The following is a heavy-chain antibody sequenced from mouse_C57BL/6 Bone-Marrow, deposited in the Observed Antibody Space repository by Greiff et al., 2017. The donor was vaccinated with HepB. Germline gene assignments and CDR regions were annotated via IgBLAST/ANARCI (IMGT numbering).Heavy chain of an antibody. D-gene: IGHD2-3*01. Sequence: EVQLVESGPGLVKPSQSLSLTCSVTGYSITSGYYWNWIRQFPGNKLEWMGYISYDGSNNYNPSLKNRISITRDTSKNQFFLKLNSVTTEDTATYYCARDRRLLRGFAYWGQGTLVTVSA. CDR2: ISYDGSN. CDR1: GYSITSGYY. CDR3: ARDRRLLRGFAY. J-gene: IGHJ3*01. V-gene: IGHV3-6*01.